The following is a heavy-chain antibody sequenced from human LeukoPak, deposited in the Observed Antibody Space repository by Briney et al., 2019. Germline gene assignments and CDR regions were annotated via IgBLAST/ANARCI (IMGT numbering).Heavy chain of an antibody. CDR2: ISGSGGST. D-gene: IGHD6-19*01. CDR1: GFTFSSYA. CDR3: AKDVGTIIAVAGTIDY. V-gene: IGHV3-23*01. J-gene: IGHJ4*02. Sequence: GGSLRLSCAPSGFTFSSYAMSWVRQAPGKGLKWVSAISGSGGSTYYADSVKGRFTISRDNSKNTLYLQMNSLRAEDTAVYYCAKDVGTIIAVAGTIDYWGQGTLVTISS.